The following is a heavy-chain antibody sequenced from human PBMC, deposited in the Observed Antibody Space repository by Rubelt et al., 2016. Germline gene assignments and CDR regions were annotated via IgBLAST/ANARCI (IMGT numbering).Heavy chain of an antibody. V-gene: IGHV3-53*01. D-gene: IGHD3-22*01. CDR3: AKDYRYYYDTSGPRGMDV. J-gene: IGHJ6*02. CDR2: THIAGNT. Sequence: GLEWVSVTHIAGNTNYADSVKGRFTISRDNSKNTLFLQMNSLRAEDTAVYYCAKDYRYYYDTSGPRGMDVWGQGTTVTVSS.